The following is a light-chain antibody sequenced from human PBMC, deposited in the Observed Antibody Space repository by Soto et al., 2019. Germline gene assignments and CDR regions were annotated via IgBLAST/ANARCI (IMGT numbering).Light chain of an antibody. V-gene: IGKV3-20*01. J-gene: IGKJ1*01. CDR3: QQYGRSPQWT. Sequence: EIVLTQSPGTLSLSPGERATLSCRASQSVSSSYFAWYQQKPGQAPRLLINGASSRATGIPDRFSGSGSGTDFTLTISRLEPEDFAVYYCQQYGRSPQWTFGQGTKVEIK. CDR1: QSVSSSY. CDR2: GAS.